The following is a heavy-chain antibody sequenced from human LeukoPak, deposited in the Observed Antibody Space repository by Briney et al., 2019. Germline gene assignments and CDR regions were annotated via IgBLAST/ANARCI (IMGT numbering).Heavy chain of an antibody. CDR1: GGSISSYY. J-gene: IGHJ5*02. CDR3: AREHVDTAMAYNWFDP. CDR2: IYTSGST. D-gene: IGHD5-18*01. V-gene: IGHV4-4*07. Sequence: SETLSLTCTVSGGSISSYYWSWIRQPAGKGLEWIGRIYTSGSTNYNPSLKSRVTMSVDTSKNQFSLKLSSVTAADTAVYYCAREHVDTAMAYNWFDPWGREPWSPSPQ.